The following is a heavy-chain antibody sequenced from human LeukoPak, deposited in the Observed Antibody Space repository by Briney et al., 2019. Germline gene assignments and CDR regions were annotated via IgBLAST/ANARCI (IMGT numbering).Heavy chain of an antibody. Sequence: SETLSLTCTVSGGSISSYYWSWIRQPAGKGLEWIGRIYTSGSTNYNPSPKSRVTMSVDTSKNQFSLKLSSVTAADTAVYYCARSTVTPGYYYYYYMDVWGKGTTVTVSS. CDR2: IYTSGST. J-gene: IGHJ6*03. D-gene: IGHD4-11*01. V-gene: IGHV4-4*07. CDR1: GGSISSYY. CDR3: ARSTVTPGYYYYYYMDV.